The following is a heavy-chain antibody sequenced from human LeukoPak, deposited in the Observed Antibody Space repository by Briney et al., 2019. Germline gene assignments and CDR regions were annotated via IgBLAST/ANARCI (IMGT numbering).Heavy chain of an antibody. V-gene: IGHV1-69*13. J-gene: IGHJ4*02. D-gene: IGHD6-19*01. Sequence: SVKVSCKASGGTFSSYAISRVRQAPGQGLEWMGGIIPIFGTANYAQKFQGRVTITADESTSTAYMELSSLRSEDTAVYYCARSCGVSSGWPYYFDYWGQGTLVTVSS. CDR1: GGTFSSYA. CDR2: IIPIFGTA. CDR3: ARSCGVSSGWPYYFDY.